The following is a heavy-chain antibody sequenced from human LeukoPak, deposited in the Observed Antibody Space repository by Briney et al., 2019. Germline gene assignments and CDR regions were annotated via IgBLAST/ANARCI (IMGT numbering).Heavy chain of an antibody. CDR1: GFTFSSYS. Sequence: GGSLRLSCAASGFTFSSYSMNWVRQAPGKGLEWVSYISSSSSTIYYADSVKGRFTISRDNAKNSLYLQMNSLRAEDTAVYYCAREAAYGGANWFDPWGQGTTVTVSS. CDR3: AREAAYGGANWFDP. J-gene: IGHJ5*02. CDR2: ISSSSSTI. D-gene: IGHD4-23*01. V-gene: IGHV3-48*04.